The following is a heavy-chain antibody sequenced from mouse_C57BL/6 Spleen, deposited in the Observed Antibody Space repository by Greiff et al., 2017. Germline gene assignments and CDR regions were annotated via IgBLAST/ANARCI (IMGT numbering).Heavy chain of an antibody. D-gene: IGHD2-12*01. J-gene: IGHJ3*01. V-gene: IGHV5-6*01. CDR1: GFTFSSYG. CDR3: AMDVTTEVFAY. Sequence: EVMLVESGGDLVKPGGSLKLSCAASGFTFSSYGMSWVRQTPDKRLEWVATISSGGSYTYYPDSVKGRFTISRDNAKNTLYLQMSSLKSEDTAMYYCAMDVTTEVFAYWGQGTLVTVSA. CDR2: ISSGGSYT.